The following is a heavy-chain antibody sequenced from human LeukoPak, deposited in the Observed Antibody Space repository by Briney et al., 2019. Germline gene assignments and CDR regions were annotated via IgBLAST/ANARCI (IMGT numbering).Heavy chain of an antibody. D-gene: IGHD3-10*01. CDR2: ISYSGS. V-gene: IGHV3-11*01. Sequence: GGSLRLSCAASGFTLDDYYMSWIRQAPGKGLEWVSYISYSGSSYADSVKGRFTISRDNAENSLYLQMNSLRVEDTALYYCAGGYGSGSYSAWGQGTLATVSS. CDR1: GFTLDDYY. J-gene: IGHJ5*02. CDR3: AGGYGSGSYSA.